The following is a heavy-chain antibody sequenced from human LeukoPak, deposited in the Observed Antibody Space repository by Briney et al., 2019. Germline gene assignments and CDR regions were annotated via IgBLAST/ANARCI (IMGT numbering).Heavy chain of an antibody. J-gene: IGHJ4*02. Sequence: PSETLSLTCAVSGYSISNGYYWGWIRQPPGKGLEWIGSIYHSGSTYYNPSLKSRVTISVDTSKNQFSLKLSSVTAADTAVYYCARAPNPTVTGQYFFDNWGQGTLVTVSS. D-gene: IGHD4-17*01. CDR1: GYSISNGYY. V-gene: IGHV4-38-2*01. CDR3: ARAPNPTVTGQYFFDN. CDR2: IYHSGST.